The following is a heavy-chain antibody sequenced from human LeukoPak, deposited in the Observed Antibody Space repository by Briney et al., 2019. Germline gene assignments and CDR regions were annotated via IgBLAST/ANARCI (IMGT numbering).Heavy chain of an antibody. D-gene: IGHD3-3*01. CDR2: ISGSGGST. J-gene: IGHJ4*02. V-gene: IGHV3-23*01. CDR1: GFTFSSYA. Sequence: GGSLRLSCAASGFTFSSYAMSWVRQAPGKGLEWVSAISGSGGSTYYADSVKGRFTISRDNSKNTLYLQMNSLRAEDTAVYYCAKDSEFWSGYYQSYYFDYWGQETLVTVSS. CDR3: AKDSEFWSGYYQSYYFDY.